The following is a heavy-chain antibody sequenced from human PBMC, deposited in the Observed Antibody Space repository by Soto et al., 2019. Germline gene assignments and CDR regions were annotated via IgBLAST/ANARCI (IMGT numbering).Heavy chain of an antibody. D-gene: IGHD2-21*02. CDR3: AKGDCGGDCYSFDAFDI. CDR1: GFTFSSYG. V-gene: IGHV3-30*18. CDR2: ISYDGSNK. Sequence: QVQLVESGGGVVQPGRSLRLSCAASGFTFSSYGMHWVRQAPGKGLEWVAVISYDGSNKYYADSVKGRFTISRDNSKSTPYLQTNSPGAADTAVYYCAKGDCGGDCYSFDAFDIWGQGTMVTVSS. J-gene: IGHJ3*02.